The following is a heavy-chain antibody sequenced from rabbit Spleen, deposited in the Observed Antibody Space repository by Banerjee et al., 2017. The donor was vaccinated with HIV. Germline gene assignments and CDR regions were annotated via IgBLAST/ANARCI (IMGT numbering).Heavy chain of an antibody. J-gene: IGHJ4*01. CDR3: ARDLDDVIGWNFGW. CDR1: GFSFSSNW. V-gene: IGHV1S40*01. D-gene: IGHD4-1*01. Sequence: QSLEESGGDLVKPGGTLTLTCTVSGFSFSSNWICWVRQAPGKGLEWIACINMITSKSVYASWAKGRFIMSRTSSTKVTLQMTSLTAADTASYFCARDLDDVIGWNFGWWGPGTLVTVS. CDR2: INMITSKS.